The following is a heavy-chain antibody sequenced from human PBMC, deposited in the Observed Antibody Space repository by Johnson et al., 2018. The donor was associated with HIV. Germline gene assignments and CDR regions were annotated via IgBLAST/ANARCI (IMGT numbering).Heavy chain of an antibody. J-gene: IGHJ3*02. D-gene: IGHD6-19*01. CDR3: ARGRVNFRCYSSDCPQAFDI. Sequence: VQVVESGGGVVQPGRSLRLSCAASGFTFDDYGMSWVRQAPGKGLEWVSGINWNGGRTGYADSVKGRFTISRDNVKNSLYLQMNSLRAEDTALYYCARGRVNFRCYSSDCPQAFDIWGQGTMVTVSS. CDR2: INWNGGRT. CDR1: GFTFDDYG. V-gene: IGHV3-20*04.